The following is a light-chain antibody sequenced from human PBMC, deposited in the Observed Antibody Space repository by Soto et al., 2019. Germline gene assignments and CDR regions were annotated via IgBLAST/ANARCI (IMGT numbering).Light chain of an antibody. CDR1: SSDVGGYNY. V-gene: IGLV2-11*01. CDR2: DVS. CDR3: CSYAGIYGVV. Sequence: QLVLTQPRSVSGSPGQSVTISCTGTSSDVGGYNYISWYQQHPGKAPKLMIYDVSERPSGVPDRFSGSKSGNTASLTISGLQAEDEADYYCCSYAGIYGVVFGGGTKLTVL. J-gene: IGLJ2*01.